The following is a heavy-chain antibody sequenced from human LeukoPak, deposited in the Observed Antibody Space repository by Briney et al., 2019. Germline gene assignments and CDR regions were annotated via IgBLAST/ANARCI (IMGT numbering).Heavy chain of an antibody. CDR2: ISSTSDYI. V-gene: IGHV3-21*06. CDR1: GFXFRTCT. Sequence: GGSLRLSCAASGFXFRTCTMNWVRQTPAKGLEWVSFISSTSDYIYYADSVKGRFTISRDNARHSLYLQMNSLREEDTAVYYCGGEFSSSPASMDVWGQGATVTVSS. J-gene: IGHJ6*02. D-gene: IGHD6-13*01. CDR3: GGEFSSSPASMDV.